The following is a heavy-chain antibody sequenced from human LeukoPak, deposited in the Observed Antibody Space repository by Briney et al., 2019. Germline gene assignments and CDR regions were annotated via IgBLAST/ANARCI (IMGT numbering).Heavy chain of an antibody. CDR1: GGSFSGYY. V-gene: IGHV4-34*01. CDR3: ARGYYYYDSSGYHY. Sequence: SETLSLTCAVYGGSFSGYYWSLIRQPPGKGLEWIGEINHSGSTNYNPSLKSRVTISVDTSKNQFSLKLSSVTAADTAVYYCARGYYYYDSSGYHYWGQGTQVTVSS. J-gene: IGHJ4*02. D-gene: IGHD3-22*01. CDR2: INHSGST.